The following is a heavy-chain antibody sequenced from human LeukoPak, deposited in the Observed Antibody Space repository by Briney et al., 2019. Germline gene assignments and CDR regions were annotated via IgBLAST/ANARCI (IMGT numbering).Heavy chain of an antibody. Sequence: GGSLRLSCAASGFAFSSYSMNWVRQAPGKGLEWVSSISSSSSYIYYADSVKGRFTISRDNAKNSLYLQMNSLRAEDTAVYYCARDSLGVALDYWGQGTLVTVSS. CDR3: ARDSLGVALDY. V-gene: IGHV3-21*01. D-gene: IGHD3-10*01. J-gene: IGHJ4*02. CDR2: ISSSSSYI. CDR1: GFAFSSYS.